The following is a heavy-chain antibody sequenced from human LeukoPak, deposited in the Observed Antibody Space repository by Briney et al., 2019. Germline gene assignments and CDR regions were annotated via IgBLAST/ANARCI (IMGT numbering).Heavy chain of an antibody. CDR2: INPNSGGT. Sequence: ASVKVSCKASGYTFTSYAMNWARQAPGQGLEWMGWINPNSGGTSYAQNFQGRVTMTRDTSINTAYMEVSRLRSDDTAVYYCAREPYPPPWYYFDYWGQGTLVTVSS. D-gene: IGHD2-8*02. CDR1: GYTFTSYA. V-gene: IGHV1-2*02. CDR3: AREPYPPPWYYFDY. J-gene: IGHJ4*02.